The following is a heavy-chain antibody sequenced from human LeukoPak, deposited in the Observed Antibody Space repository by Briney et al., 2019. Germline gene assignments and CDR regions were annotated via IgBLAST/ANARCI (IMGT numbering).Heavy chain of an antibody. V-gene: IGHV1-24*01. D-gene: IGHD6-19*01. J-gene: IGHJ4*02. Sequence: ASVKVSCKVSGYTHTELSMHWVRQAPGKGLEWMGGFDPEDGETIYAQKFQGRVTMTEDTSTDTAYMELSSLRSEDTAVYYCATGGGPYSSGWEFDYWGQGTLVTVSS. CDR1: GYTHTELS. CDR3: ATGGGPYSSGWEFDY. CDR2: FDPEDGET.